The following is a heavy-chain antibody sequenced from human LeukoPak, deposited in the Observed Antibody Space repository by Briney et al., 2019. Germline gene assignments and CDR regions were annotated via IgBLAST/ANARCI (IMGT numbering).Heavy chain of an antibody. Sequence: GGSLRLSCAVSGVTLSNYGMSWVRQAPGKGLEWVAGISGSGGKPNYADAVKGRFTISRDNPKNTLYLQMNSLRAEDTAVYFCAKRGVVIRVILVGFHKEAYYFDSWGQGALVTVSS. V-gene: IGHV3-23*01. D-gene: IGHD3-22*01. CDR3: AKRGVVIRVILVGFHKEAYYFDS. J-gene: IGHJ4*02. CDR2: ISGSGGKP. CDR1: GVTLSNYG.